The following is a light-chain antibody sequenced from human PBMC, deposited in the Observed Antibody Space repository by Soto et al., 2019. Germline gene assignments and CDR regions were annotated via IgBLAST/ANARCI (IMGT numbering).Light chain of an antibody. J-gene: IGKJ1*01. CDR3: QQYGSSGT. CDR1: QSVSSSY. Sequence: EIVLTQSPGTLSLSPGEIATLSVSASQSVSSSYLAWYQQKPGQAPRLLIYGASNRATGIPDRFSGSGSGTDFTLTISRLEPEDFAVYYCQQYGSSGTFGQGTKVDIK. V-gene: IGKV3-20*01. CDR2: GAS.